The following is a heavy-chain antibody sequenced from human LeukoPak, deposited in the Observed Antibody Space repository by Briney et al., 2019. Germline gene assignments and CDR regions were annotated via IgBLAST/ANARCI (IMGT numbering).Heavy chain of an antibody. Sequence: SETLSLTCTVSGGSISSSSYYWGWIRQPPGKGLEWIESIYYSGSTYYNPSLKSRVTISVDTSKNQFSLKLSSVTAADTAVYYCARPTSSSGAFDIWGQGTMVTVSS. D-gene: IGHD6-6*01. CDR2: IYYSGST. V-gene: IGHV4-39*01. CDR1: GGSISSSSYY. J-gene: IGHJ3*02. CDR3: ARPTSSSGAFDI.